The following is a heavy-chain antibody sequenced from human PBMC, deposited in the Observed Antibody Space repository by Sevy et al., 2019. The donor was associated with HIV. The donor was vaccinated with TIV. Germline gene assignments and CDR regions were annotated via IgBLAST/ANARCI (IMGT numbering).Heavy chain of an antibody. CDR2: FDPEDGER. CDR3: VSEYGDYVGLF. J-gene: IGHJ4*02. Sequence: ASVKVSCKVSGYTLTELSMHWVGQAPGKGLEWMGGFDPEDGERIYAQKFQGRVTMTEDTSTDTAYMELSSLRSEDTAVYYCVSEYGDYVGLFWGQGTRVTVSS. V-gene: IGHV1-24*01. CDR1: GYTLTELS. D-gene: IGHD4-17*01.